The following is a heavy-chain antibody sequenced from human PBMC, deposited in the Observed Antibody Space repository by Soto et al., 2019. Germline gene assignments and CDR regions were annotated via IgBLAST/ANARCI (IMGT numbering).Heavy chain of an antibody. CDR3: ARQPESVVTLWYFDL. CDR1: GGSISSSSYY. V-gene: IGHV4-39*01. CDR2: IYYSGST. J-gene: IGHJ2*01. D-gene: IGHD2-21*02. Sequence: QLQLQESGPGLVKPWETLSLTCTVSGGSISSSSYYWGWIRQPPGKGLEWIGSIYYSGSTYYNPSLKSRVTISVDTSKNQFSLKLSSVTAADTAVYYCARQPESVVTLWYFDLWGRGTLITVSS.